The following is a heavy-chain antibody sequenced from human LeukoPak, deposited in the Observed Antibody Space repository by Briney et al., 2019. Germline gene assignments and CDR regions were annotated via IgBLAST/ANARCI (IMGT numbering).Heavy chain of an antibody. D-gene: IGHD1-1*01. CDR1: GGSISSYY. CDR3: ARGPGCSAPNCHNWFDP. V-gene: IGHV4-4*07. CDR2: IYTSGIT. Sequence: SETLSLTCTVSGGSISSYYWSWIRQPAGKGLEWIGRIYTSGITDYNPALKSRVTMSVDTSKNQFSLKLSSVTAADTAVYYCARGPGCSAPNCHNWFDPWGQGTLVNVSS. J-gene: IGHJ5*02.